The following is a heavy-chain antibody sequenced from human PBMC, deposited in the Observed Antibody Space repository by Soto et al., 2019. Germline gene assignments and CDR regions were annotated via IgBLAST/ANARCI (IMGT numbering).Heavy chain of an antibody. CDR2: ISGYNGNT. J-gene: IGHJ4*02. D-gene: IGHD3-3*01. V-gene: IGHV1-18*01. CDR1: GYTFTTYG. Sequence: QVQLVQSGSEVKKLGASVKVSCKTSGYTFTTYGINWVRQAPGQGLEWVGWISGYNGNTNYAQKFQGRVTMTTDTFTSTVYMELRSLRSVDTAVYYCARGAHGSGYAVYWGQGTLVTVSS. CDR3: ARGAHGSGYAVY.